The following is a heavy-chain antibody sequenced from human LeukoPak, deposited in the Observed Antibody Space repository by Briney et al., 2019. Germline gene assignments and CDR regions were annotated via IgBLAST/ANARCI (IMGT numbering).Heavy chain of an antibody. V-gene: IGHV1-18*04. CDR2: ISAYNGNT. J-gene: IGHJ6*02. D-gene: IGHD2-2*02. Sequence: ASVKVSCKASGYTFTGYYIHWVRQAPGQGLEWMGWISAYNGNTNYAQKLQGRVTMTTDTSTSTAYMELRSLRSDDTAVYYCARDDGRYCSSTSCYMAGSYGMDVWGQGTTVTVSS. CDR3: ARDDGRYCSSTSCYMAGSYGMDV. CDR1: GYTFTGYY.